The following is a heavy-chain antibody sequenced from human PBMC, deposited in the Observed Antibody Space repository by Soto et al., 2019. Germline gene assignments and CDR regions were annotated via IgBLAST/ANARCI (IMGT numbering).Heavy chain of an antibody. Sequence: QSGGSLRLSCAGSGFTFRWFGMNWVRQAPGKGLEWVARISNDGSNEYYVDSVKGRFTISRDNSKNTLYLQMDSLRAEDTAVYYCAKGEVRGIIPSYFDYWGQGTPVTVSS. V-gene: IGHV3-30*18. CDR3: AKGEVRGIIPSYFDY. J-gene: IGHJ4*02. D-gene: IGHD3-10*01. CDR2: ISNDGSNE. CDR1: GFTFRWFG.